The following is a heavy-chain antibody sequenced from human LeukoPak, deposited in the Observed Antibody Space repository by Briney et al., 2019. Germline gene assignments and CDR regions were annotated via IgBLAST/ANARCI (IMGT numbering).Heavy chain of an antibody. J-gene: IGHJ3*02. CDR3: AREGYYDSSGAHAFDI. Sequence: PSETLSLTCTVSVGSISSYYWSWIRQPPGKGLEWIGHIYYSGSTNYNPSLKSRVTISVDTSKNQFSLKLSSVTAADTAVYYCAREGYYDSSGAHAFDIWGQGTMVTVSS. D-gene: IGHD3-22*01. V-gene: IGHV4-59*01. CDR1: VGSISSYY. CDR2: IYYSGST.